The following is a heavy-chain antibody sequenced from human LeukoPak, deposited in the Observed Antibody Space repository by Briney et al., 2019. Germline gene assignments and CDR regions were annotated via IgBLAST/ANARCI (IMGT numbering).Heavy chain of an antibody. D-gene: IGHD1-26*01. J-gene: IGHJ6*03. CDR3: ATGRYSGTPTHPHNHFYMDV. V-gene: IGHV3-9*01. Sequence: SLRLSRESSESFFSYHAMRRLQQVPGKGLGWVAGISWNSGSIGYGDSVKGRFIISRDYASNSLYLQMSRLRVEDTGLSYCATGRYSGTPTHPHNHFYMDVWGKGTTVIVS. CDR1: ESFFSYHA. CDR2: ISWNSGSI.